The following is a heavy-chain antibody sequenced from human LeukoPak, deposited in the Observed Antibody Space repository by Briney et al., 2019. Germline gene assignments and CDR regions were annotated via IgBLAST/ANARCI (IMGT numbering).Heavy chain of an antibody. D-gene: IGHD2-15*01. V-gene: IGHV3-33*01. J-gene: IGHJ6*02. CDR3: ARYCSGGSYYSGMDV. CDR1: GFTFSSYG. Sequence: PGGSLRLSCAASGFTFSSYGMHWVRQGPGKGLEWVAVIWYDGSNKHYADSVKGRLTISRDNSKNTLYLQMNSLRAEDTAVYYCARYCSGGSYYSGMDVWGQGTTVIVSS. CDR2: IWYDGSNK.